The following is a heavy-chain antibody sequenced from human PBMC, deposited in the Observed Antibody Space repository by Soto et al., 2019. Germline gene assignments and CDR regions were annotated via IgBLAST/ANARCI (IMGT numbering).Heavy chain of an antibody. CDR1: GGSISSSSYY. D-gene: IGHD3-10*01. V-gene: IGHV4-39*01. CDR2: IYYSGST. CDR3: ARHEGELLWFGEILNWFDP. J-gene: IGHJ5*02. Sequence: QLQLQESGPGLVKPSETLSLTCTVSGGSISSSSYYWGWIRQPPGKGLEWIGSIYYSGSTYYNPSLKSRVTISVATSKNQFSLKLSSGTAADTAVYYCARHEGELLWFGEILNWFDPWGQGTLVTVSS.